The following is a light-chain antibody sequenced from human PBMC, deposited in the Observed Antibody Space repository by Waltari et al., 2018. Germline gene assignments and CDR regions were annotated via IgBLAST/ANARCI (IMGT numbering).Light chain of an antibody. V-gene: IGKV3-11*01. Sequence: EIVLTQSPATLSLSPGERATLSCRASQSVSSYLAWYQQKPGQAPRLLIYDASNGATGIPARFSGSGSGTDFTLTISSLEPEDFAVYYCQQRSNWPSTTFGGGTKVEIK. CDR3: QQRSNWPSTT. CDR2: DAS. J-gene: IGKJ4*01. CDR1: QSVSSY.